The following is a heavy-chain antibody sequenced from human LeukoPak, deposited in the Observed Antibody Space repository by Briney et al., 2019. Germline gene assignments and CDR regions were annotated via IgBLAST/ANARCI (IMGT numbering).Heavy chain of an antibody. CDR3: AKDGRDYDILTGYFDY. J-gene: IGHJ4*02. CDR2: ISWDGGST. D-gene: IGHD3-9*01. Sequence: GGSLRLPCAASGFTFDDYTMHWVRQAPGKGLEWVSLISWDGGSTYYADSVKGRFTISRDNSKNSLYLQMNSLRTEDTALYYCAKDGRDYDILTGYFDYWGQGTLVTVSS. CDR1: GFTFDDYT. V-gene: IGHV3-43*01.